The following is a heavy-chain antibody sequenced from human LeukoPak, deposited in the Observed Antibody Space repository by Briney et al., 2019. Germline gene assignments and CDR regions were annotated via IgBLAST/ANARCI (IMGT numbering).Heavy chain of an antibody. D-gene: IGHD4-17*01. V-gene: IGHV3-48*04. Sequence: GGSLRLSCAASGFTFSSYSMNWVRQAPGKGPEWLSYISSSGSTIKYTDSVKGRFTISRDNAKNSLYLQMNSLRAEDTAVYYCARDHGDYGGHFDYWGQGTLVTVSS. CDR1: GFTFSSYS. CDR3: ARDHGDYGGHFDY. CDR2: ISSSGSTI. J-gene: IGHJ4*02.